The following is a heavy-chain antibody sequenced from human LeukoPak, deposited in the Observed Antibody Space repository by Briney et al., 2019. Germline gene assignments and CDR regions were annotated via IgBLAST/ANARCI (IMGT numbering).Heavy chain of an antibody. J-gene: IGHJ5*02. Sequence: PSETLSLTCAVYGGSFSGYYWSWIRQPPGKGLEWIGEINHSGSTNYNPSLKSRVTISVDTSKNQFSLKLSSVTAADTAVYYCARGVNYDILTGYYLNWFDPWGQGTLVTVSS. D-gene: IGHD3-9*01. CDR1: GGSFSGYY. CDR3: ARGVNYDILTGYYLNWFDP. V-gene: IGHV4-34*01. CDR2: INHSGST.